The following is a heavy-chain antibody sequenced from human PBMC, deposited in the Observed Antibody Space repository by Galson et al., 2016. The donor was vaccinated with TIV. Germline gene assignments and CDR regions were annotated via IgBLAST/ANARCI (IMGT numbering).Heavy chain of an antibody. Sequence: SLRLSCAASGLSVSINYMAWVRQAPGQGLEWVSLISAGGKTYYPDSVKGRLTISRDNSKNPLYLQMNSLRVEDTAVYYCARDPVVDATYYYYYHGMDVWGQGTAVIVSS. CDR3: ARDPVVDATYYYYYHGMDV. J-gene: IGHJ6*02. CDR2: ISAGGKT. D-gene: IGHD2-15*01. V-gene: IGHV3-66*02. CDR1: GLSVSINY.